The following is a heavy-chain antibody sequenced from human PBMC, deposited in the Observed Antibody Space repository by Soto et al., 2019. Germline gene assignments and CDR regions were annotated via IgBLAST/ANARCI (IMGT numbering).Heavy chain of an antibody. CDR3: ARAYADDAFDI. CDR2: INAGNGNT. J-gene: IGHJ3*02. D-gene: IGHD4-17*01. CDR1: GYTFTSYA. V-gene: IGHV1-3*01. Sequence: VKVSCKASGYTFTSYAMHWVRQAPGQRLKWMGWINAGNGNTKYSQKFQGRVTITRDTSASTAYMELSSLRSEDTAVYYCARAYADDAFDIWGQGTMVTVSS.